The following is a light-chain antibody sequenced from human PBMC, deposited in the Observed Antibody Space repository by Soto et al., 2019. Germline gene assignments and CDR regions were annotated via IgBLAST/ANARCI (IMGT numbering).Light chain of an antibody. CDR3: RSYDSSLSGSV. J-gene: IGLJ2*01. CDR1: SSNIGAGYD. CDR2: GNN. V-gene: IGLV1-40*01. Sequence: QSVLTQPPSVSGAPGQRVTISCTGSSSNIGAGYDVHWYQQLPGTAPKLLIYGNNNRPSGVPDRFSGSKSGTSASLAITGIQAEDEADYYCRSYDSSLSGSVFGGGTKLTVL.